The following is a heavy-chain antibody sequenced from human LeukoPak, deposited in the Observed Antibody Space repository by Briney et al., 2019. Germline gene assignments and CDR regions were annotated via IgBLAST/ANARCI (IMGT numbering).Heavy chain of an antibody. J-gene: IGHJ4*02. Sequence: GGSLRLSCEASGFTFRSYWMTWVRQAAGKGLEWVAYIKEDGSEKYYVDSVKGRFTISRDNSKNTLYLQMNSLRAEDTAVYYCARGAGVGVIDYWGQGTLVTVSS. CDR3: ARGAGVGVIDY. V-gene: IGHV3-7*03. D-gene: IGHD3-10*01. CDR1: GFTFRSYW. CDR2: IKEDGSEK.